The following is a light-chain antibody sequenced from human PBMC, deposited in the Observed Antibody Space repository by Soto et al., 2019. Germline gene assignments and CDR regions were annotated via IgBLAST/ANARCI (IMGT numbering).Light chain of an antibody. V-gene: IGLV2-14*01. CDR2: DVS. J-gene: IGLJ1*01. Sequence: QSVLTQPASVSGSPGQSITISCTGTSSDVGGYNFVSWYQQHPGKAPKLMIYDVSNRPSGVSNRFSGSKSGNTASLTISGLQAEDEADYYCSSYTSSITLVFGAGTTLTVL. CDR3: SSYTSSITLV. CDR1: SSDVGGYNF.